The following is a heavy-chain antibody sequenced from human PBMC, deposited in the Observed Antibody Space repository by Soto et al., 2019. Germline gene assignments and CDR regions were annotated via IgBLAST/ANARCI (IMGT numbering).Heavy chain of an antibody. D-gene: IGHD4-17*01. CDR2: IYSGGGT. CDR3: ATRMTTAPY. CDR1: LFIVSDNY. V-gene: IGHV3-66*01. Sequence: EVRLVQSGGGLVQPGGSLRLSCAASLFIVSDNYMSWVRQAPGKGLEWVSLIYSGGGTDYAESVKGTFTISRENSKNTLYLQMNSLKAEDTGIYYCATRMTTAPYWGQGTVVTVSS. J-gene: IGHJ4*02.